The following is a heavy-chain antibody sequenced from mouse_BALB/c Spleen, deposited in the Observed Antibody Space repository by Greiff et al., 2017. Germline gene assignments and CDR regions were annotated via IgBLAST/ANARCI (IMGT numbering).Heavy chain of an antibody. CDR1: GFTFSSFG. J-gene: IGHJ4*01. D-gene: IGHD1-2*01. Sequence: EVQLVESGGGLVQPGGSRKLSCAASGFTFSSFGMHWVRQAPEKGLEWVAYISSGSSTIYYADTVKGRFTISRDNPKNTLFLQMTSLRSEDTAMYYCARSNSLLRLRAMDYWGQGTSVTVSS. V-gene: IGHV5-17*02. CDR2: ISSGSSTI. CDR3: ARSNSLLRLRAMDY.